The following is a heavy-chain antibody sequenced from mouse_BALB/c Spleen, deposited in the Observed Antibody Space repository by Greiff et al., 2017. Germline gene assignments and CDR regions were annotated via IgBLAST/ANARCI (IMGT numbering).Heavy chain of an antibody. CDR2: INPSTGYT. V-gene: IGHV1-7*01. J-gene: IGHJ1*01. Sequence: QVQLQQSGAELAKPGASVKMSCKASGYTFTSYWMHWVKQRPGQGLEWIGYINPSTGYTEYNQKFKDKATLTADKSSSTAYMQLSSLTSEDSAVYYCARSAYYRYEDWYFDVWGAGTTVTVSS. CDR1: GYTFTSYW. CDR3: ARSAYYRYEDWYFDV. D-gene: IGHD2-14*01.